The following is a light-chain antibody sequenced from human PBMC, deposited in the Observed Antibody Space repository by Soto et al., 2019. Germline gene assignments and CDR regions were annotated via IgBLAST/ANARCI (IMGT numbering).Light chain of an antibody. CDR1: HDLNGN. CDR3: QQYNSWPS. J-gene: IGKJ1*01. Sequence: EIVMTQSPATLSVSPGERVTLSCRASHDLNGNLAWYQQQPGQAPSLLIYRASTRATGIPAKFRGSGSGTEFTLTINSLQSEDFAVYYCQQYNSWPSFGQGTKVEIK. CDR2: RAS. V-gene: IGKV3-15*01.